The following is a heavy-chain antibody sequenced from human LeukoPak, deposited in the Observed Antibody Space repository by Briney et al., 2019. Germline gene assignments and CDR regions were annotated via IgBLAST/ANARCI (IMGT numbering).Heavy chain of an antibody. CDR2: IRYDGSNK. J-gene: IGHJ4*02. CDR1: GFTFSSYG. Sequence: GGSLRLSCAASGFTFSSYGMHWVRQAPGKGLEWVAFIRYDGSNKYYADSVKGRFTISRDNSKNTLYLQMNSLRAEDTAVYYCAKDPGFYDTKAPELFWGQGTLVTVSS. D-gene: IGHD3-9*01. V-gene: IGHV3-30*02. CDR3: AKDPGFYDTKAPELF.